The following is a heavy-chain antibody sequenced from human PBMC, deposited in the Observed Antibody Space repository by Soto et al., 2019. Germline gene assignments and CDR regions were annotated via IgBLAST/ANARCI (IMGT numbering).Heavy chain of an antibody. CDR1: GFSRSTSGVG. CDR3: AHLYCSGGSCYSTGFDY. V-gene: IGHV2-5*01. Sequence: QITLKQSGPTLAQPTQNLTLTCTFAGFSRSTSGVGVGWIRQPPGKALEWLALIYWYDDKRYTPSLKIRLTITKDTSKTQVVLTMTNMDPVDTATYYCAHLYCSGGSCYSTGFDYGGQGTLVTVSS. D-gene: IGHD2-15*01. CDR2: IYWYDDK. J-gene: IGHJ4*02.